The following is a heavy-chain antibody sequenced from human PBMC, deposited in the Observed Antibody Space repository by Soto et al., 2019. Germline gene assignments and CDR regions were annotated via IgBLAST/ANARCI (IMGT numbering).Heavy chain of an antibody. Sequence: QVQLVQSGAEVKKPGSSVKVSCKASGGTFSSYTISWVRQAPGQGLEWMGRIIPILGIANYAQKFQGRVTITAQKSTSTAYMELSNRRSEDTAVYYCARETAGITMVRGVSDYWGQGTLVTVSS. D-gene: IGHD3-10*01. CDR3: ARETAGITMVRGVSDY. J-gene: IGHJ4*02. CDR1: GGTFSSYT. CDR2: IIPILGIA. V-gene: IGHV1-69*08.